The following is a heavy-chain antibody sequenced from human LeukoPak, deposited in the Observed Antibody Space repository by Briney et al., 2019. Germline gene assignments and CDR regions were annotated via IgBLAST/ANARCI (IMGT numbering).Heavy chain of an antibody. CDR2: IRGKAKSYAT. V-gene: IGHV3-73*01. CDR1: GFTFSGSA. Sequence: RGSLRLSCAASGFTFSGSAMHWVRQASGKGLEWVGRIRGKAKSYATGFAASVKGRFSMSRDDSKSTAYLQLNSLEPEDTAVYYCATSGDTSLVMGYWGQGTLVTVSS. D-gene: IGHD5-18*01. CDR3: ATSGDTSLVMGY. J-gene: IGHJ1*01.